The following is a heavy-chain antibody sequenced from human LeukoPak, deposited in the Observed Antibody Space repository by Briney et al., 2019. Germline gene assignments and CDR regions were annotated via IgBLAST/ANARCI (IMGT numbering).Heavy chain of an antibody. V-gene: IGHV1-2*04. J-gene: IGHJ3*02. Sequence: ASVKVSCKASGYTFTGYYMHWVRQAPGQGLEWMGWINPNSGGTNYAQKFQGWVTMTRDTSISTAYMELRSLRSDDTAVYYCARSTRMVRGVISAFDIWGQGTMVTVSS. D-gene: IGHD3-10*01. CDR1: GYTFTGYY. CDR2: INPNSGGT. CDR3: ARSTRMVRGVISAFDI.